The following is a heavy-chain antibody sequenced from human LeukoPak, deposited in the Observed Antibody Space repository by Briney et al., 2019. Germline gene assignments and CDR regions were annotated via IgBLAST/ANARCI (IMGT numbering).Heavy chain of an antibody. Sequence: SETLSLTCTVSGGSFNSGSYYWNWIRQPPGKRLEWIGYIYYSGSTNYNPSLKSRVTISVDTSKNQFSLKLSSVTAADTAVYYCARAAYSGSYHSDYWGQGTLVTVSS. D-gene: IGHD1-26*01. CDR3: ARAAYSGSYHSDY. V-gene: IGHV4-61*01. CDR1: GGSFNSGSYY. CDR2: IYYSGST. J-gene: IGHJ4*02.